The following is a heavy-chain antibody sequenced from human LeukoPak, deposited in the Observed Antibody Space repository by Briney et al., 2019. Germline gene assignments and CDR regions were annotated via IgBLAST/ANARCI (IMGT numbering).Heavy chain of an antibody. CDR2: INHSGST. J-gene: IGHJ4*02. CDR3: ARRFSYGQSRDY. V-gene: IGHV4-34*01. D-gene: IGHD5-18*01. CDR1: GGSFSGYY. Sequence: KSSETLSLTCAVYGGSFSGYYWSWIRQPPGKGLEWIGEINHSGSTNYNPSLKSRVTISVDTSKNQFSLKLSSVTAADTAVYYCARRFSYGQSRDYWGQGTLVTVSS.